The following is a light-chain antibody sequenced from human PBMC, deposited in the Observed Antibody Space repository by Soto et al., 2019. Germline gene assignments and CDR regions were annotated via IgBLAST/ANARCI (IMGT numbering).Light chain of an antibody. CDR2: GVN. CDR3: CSYAGISTFYV. Sequence: QSALTQPASVSGSPGQSITISCTGTSSDVGSYNLVSWYQQHPGKAPKLMIYGVNKRPSGVSNRFSGSKSGNTASLTIPGLQAEDEADYYCCSYAGISTFYVFGTGTKVTVL. V-gene: IGLV2-23*02. CDR1: SSDVGSYNL. J-gene: IGLJ1*01.